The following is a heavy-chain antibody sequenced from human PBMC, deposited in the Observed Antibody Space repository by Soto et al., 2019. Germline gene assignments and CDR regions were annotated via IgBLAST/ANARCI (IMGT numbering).Heavy chain of an antibody. Sequence: QVQLVESGGGVVQPGRSLRLSCAASGFTFSSYGMHWVRQAPGKGLEWVAVISYDGSNKYYADSVKGRFTISRDNSENTLYLQMNSLRAEDTSVYYCAKARRSSRWLPTWPGAPDYWGQGTLVTVSS. CDR3: AKARRSSRWLPTWPGAPDY. D-gene: IGHD6-19*01. J-gene: IGHJ4*02. CDR1: GFTFSSYG. CDR2: ISYDGSNK. V-gene: IGHV3-30*18.